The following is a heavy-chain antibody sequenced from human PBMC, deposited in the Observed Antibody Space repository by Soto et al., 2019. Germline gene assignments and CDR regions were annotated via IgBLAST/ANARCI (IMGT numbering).Heavy chain of an antibody. Sequence: QMQLVQSGDEVKKPGASVRVSCKALGFSFTSYYVHWVRQAPVQGLEWMGNINPSVGSTYYAQKFQARVTLTGDTSTSTVYMELSRMTSDDTALYYCAREFASGYYDTSGNNAFDFWGQGTMVTVSS. D-gene: IGHD3-22*01. CDR3: AREFASGYYDTSGNNAFDF. CDR1: GFSFTSYY. J-gene: IGHJ3*01. CDR2: INPSVGST. V-gene: IGHV1-46*01.